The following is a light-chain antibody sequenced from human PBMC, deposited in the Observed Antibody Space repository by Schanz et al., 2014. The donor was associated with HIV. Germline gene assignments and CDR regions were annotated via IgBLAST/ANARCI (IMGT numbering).Light chain of an antibody. Sequence: QSVLTQPPSASGTPGQRVTISCSGSSSNFRSNAVHWYQQLPGPAPRLVIYNTFHRPSGVPDRFSGSQSGTSASLAISGLQSEDESDFFCATWDDSLNGWVFGGGTNLTVL. CDR1: SSNFRSNA. CDR2: NTF. CDR3: ATWDDSLNGWV. J-gene: IGLJ3*02. V-gene: IGLV1-44*01.